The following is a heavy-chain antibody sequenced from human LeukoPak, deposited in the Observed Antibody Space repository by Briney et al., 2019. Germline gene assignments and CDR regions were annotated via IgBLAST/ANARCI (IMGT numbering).Heavy chain of an antibody. CDR2: ISHSGST. V-gene: IGHV4-34*01. J-gene: IGHJ6*02. D-gene: IGHD6-19*01. CDR1: GGSFSGYY. CDR3: AREPLIGLSSGWYYYYYGMDV. Sequence: SETLSLTCAVYGGSFSGYYWSWIRQPPGKGLEWIGEISHSGSTNYNPSLKSRVTISVDTSKNQFSLKLSSVTAADTAVYYCAREPLIGLSSGWYYYYYGMDVWGQGTTVTVSS.